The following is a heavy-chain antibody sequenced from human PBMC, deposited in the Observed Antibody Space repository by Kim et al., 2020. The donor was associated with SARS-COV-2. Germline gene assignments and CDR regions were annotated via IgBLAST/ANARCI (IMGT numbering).Heavy chain of an antibody. CDR1: GGSFSGYY. D-gene: IGHD5-12*01. Sequence: SETLSLTCAVYGGSFSGYYWSWIRQPPGKGLEWIGEINHSGSTNYNPSLKSRVTISVDTSKNQFSLKLSSVTAADTAVYYCARGPRWLQLRPGNYFDYWGQGTLVTVSS. CDR3: ARGPRWLQLRPGNYFDY. V-gene: IGHV4-34*01. J-gene: IGHJ4*02. CDR2: INHSGST.